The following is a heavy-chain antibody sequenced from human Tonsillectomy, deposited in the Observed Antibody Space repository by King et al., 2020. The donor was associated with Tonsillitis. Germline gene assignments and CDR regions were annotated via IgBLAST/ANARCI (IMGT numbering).Heavy chain of an antibody. V-gene: IGHV3-30*18. D-gene: IGHD3-10*01. J-gene: IGHJ6*02. CDR3: AKEGYYYGSGSNFVYGMDD. CDR1: GFTFSSYG. CDR2: ISYDGSNK. Sequence: VQLVESGGGVVQPGRSLRLSCAASGFTFSSYGMHWVRQAPGKGLEWVAVISYDGSNKYYADSVKGRFTISRDNSKNTLYLQMNSLRAEDTAVYYCAKEGYYYGSGSNFVYGMDDWGQGTTVTVSS.